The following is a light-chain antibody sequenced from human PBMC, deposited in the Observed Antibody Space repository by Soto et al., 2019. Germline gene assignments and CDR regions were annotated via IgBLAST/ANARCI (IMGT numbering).Light chain of an antibody. V-gene: IGKV1-39*01. CDR2: AAS. J-gene: IGKJ4*01. Sequence: DIQMTQSPSSLSASVGDRVTITCRASQSISSYLNWYQQKPGKAPKLLIYAASSLQSGVPSRFSGSGSGTDFTLTISSLQPEDFATYYCQQSSSTNWTCGGGTKVDIK. CDR3: QQSSSTNWT. CDR1: QSISSY.